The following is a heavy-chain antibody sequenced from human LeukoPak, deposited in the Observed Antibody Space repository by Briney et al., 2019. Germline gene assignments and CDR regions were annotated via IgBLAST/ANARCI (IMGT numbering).Heavy chain of an antibody. CDR2: IIPILGIA. V-gene: IGHV1-69*04. CDR1: GCTFSSYA. J-gene: IGHJ5*02. CDR3: ARGQWLAAIRDWFDP. D-gene: IGHD2-15*01. Sequence: ASVKVSCKASGCTFSSYAISWVRQAPGQGLEWMGRIIPILGIANYAQKFQGRVTITADKSTSTAYMELSSLRSEDTAVYYCARGQWLAAIRDWFDPWGQGTLVTVSS.